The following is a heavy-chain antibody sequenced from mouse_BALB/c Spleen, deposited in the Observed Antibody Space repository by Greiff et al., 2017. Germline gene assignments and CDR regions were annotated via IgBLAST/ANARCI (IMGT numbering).Heavy chain of an antibody. CDR3: ARSRTGISFDY. Sequence: EVQRVESGGGLVQPGGSRKLSCAASGFTFSSFGMHWVRQAPEKGLEWVAYISSGSSTIYYADTVKGRFTISRDNPKNTLFLQMTSLRSEDTAMYYCARSRTGISFDYWGQGTTLTVSS. CDR2: ISSGSSTI. CDR1: GFTFSSFG. V-gene: IGHV5-17*02. D-gene: IGHD4-1*01. J-gene: IGHJ2*01.